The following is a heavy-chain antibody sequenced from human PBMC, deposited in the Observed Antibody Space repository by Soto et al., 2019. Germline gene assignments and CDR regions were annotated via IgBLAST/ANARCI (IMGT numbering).Heavy chain of an antibody. D-gene: IGHD3-10*01. CDR3: AKASITMVRGVITLFDY. J-gene: IGHJ4*02. CDR2: ISGSGGST. Sequence: GWALRLSCAASGFTFSSYAMSWVRQAPGKGLEWVSAISGSGGSTYYADSVKGRFTISRDNSKNTLYLQMNSLRAEDTAVYYCAKASITMVRGVITLFDYWGQGTLVTGSS. V-gene: IGHV3-23*01. CDR1: GFTFSSYA.